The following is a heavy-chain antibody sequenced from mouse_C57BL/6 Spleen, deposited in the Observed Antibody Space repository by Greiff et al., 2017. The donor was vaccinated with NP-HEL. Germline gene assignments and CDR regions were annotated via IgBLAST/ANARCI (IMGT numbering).Heavy chain of an antibody. CDR2: IDPETGGT. CDR1: GYTFTDYE. D-gene: IGHD1-1*01. V-gene: IGHV1-15*01. CDR3: TRGYGYYFDY. J-gene: IGHJ2*01. Sequence: VKLQESGAELVRPGASVTLSCKASGYTFTDYEMHWVKQTPVHGLEWIGAIDPETGGTAYNQKFKGKAILTADKSSSTAYMELRSLTSEDSAVYYCTRGYGYYFDYWGQGTTLTVSS.